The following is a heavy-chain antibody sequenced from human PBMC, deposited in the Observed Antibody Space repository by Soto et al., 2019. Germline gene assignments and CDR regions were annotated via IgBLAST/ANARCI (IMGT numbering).Heavy chain of an antibody. CDR3: ARVGGYCSGGSCYSLYYYYGMDV. CDR1: GYTFTGYY. Sequence: ASVKVSCKVSGYTFTGYYMHWVRQAPGQGLEWMGWINPNSGGTHYAQKFQGRVTMTRETSISTAYLELSRLRSDDTAVYYCARVGGYCSGGSCYSLYYYYGMDVWGQGTTVTVSS. J-gene: IGHJ6*02. D-gene: IGHD2-15*01. CDR2: INPNSGGT. V-gene: IGHV1-2*02.